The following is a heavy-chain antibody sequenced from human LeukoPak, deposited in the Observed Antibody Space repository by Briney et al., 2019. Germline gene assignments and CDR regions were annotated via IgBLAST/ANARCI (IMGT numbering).Heavy chain of an antibody. CDR2: MNPNSGNT. CDR3: ARAAEGVLDY. J-gene: IGHJ4*02. D-gene: IGHD4/OR15-4a*01. V-gene: IGHV1-8*03. CDR1: GYTFTSYD. Sequence: ASVKVSCKASGYTFTSYDINWVRQATGQGLEWMGWMNPNSGNTGHARKFQGRVTITRNTSISTAYMELSSLRSEDTAVYYCARAAEGVLDYWGQGTLVTVSS.